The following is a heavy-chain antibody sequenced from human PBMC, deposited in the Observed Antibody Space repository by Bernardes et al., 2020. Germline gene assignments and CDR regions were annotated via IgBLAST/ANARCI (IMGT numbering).Heavy chain of an antibody. D-gene: IGHD2-8*01. V-gene: IGHV1-18*01. CDR2: ISAYNGNT. CDR1: GYTFTSYG. J-gene: IGHJ6*03. Sequence: ASVKVSCKASGYTFTSYGISWVRQAPGQGLEGMGWISAYNGNTNYAQKLQGRVTMTTDTSTSTAYMELRSLRPDDTAVYYCARGRDIVPHMDVWGKGTTVTVSS. CDR3: ARGRDIVPHMDV.